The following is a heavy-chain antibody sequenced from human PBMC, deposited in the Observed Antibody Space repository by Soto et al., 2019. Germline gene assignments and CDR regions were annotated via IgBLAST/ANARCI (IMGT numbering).Heavy chain of an antibody. D-gene: IGHD3-10*01. CDR1: GGSVSSGSYY. Sequence: PSETLSLTCTVSGGSVSSGSYYWSWIRQPPGKGLEWIGYIYYSGSTNYNPSLKSRVTISVDTSKNQFSLKLSSVTAADTAVYYCARASRFGELYLYYYGMDVWGQGTTVTVSS. CDR2: IYYSGST. V-gene: IGHV4-61*01. CDR3: ARASRFGELYLYYYGMDV. J-gene: IGHJ6*02.